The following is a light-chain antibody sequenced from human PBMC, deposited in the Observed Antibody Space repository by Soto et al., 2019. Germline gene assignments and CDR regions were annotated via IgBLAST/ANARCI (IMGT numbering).Light chain of an antibody. CDR1: QSVGSF. V-gene: IGKV3-11*01. CDR3: QQRNSWPPTFT. CDR2: DTS. Sequence: ESVLTQSPATLSLSRGERATLSCRAGQSVGSFLAWYQQKPGQAPRLLIYDTSIRATGIPARFSGSGSGTDFTLTISSLEPEDFAVYYCQQRNSWPPTFTFGQGTRLEIK. J-gene: IGKJ5*01.